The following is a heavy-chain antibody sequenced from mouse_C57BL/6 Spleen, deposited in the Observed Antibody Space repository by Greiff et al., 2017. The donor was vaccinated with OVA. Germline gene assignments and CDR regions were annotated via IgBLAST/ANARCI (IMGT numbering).Heavy chain of an antibody. D-gene: IGHD2-5*01. J-gene: IGHJ4*01. CDR1: GFTFSDAW. CDR3: TRRYSNYGYYAMDY. V-gene: IGHV6-6*01. CDR2: IRNKANNHAT. Sequence: EVKLVESGGGLVQPGGSMKLSCAASGFTFSDAWMDWVRQSPEKGLEWVAEIRNKANNHATYYAESVKGRFTISRDDSKSSVYLQMNSLRAEDTGIYYCTRRYSNYGYYAMDYWGQGTSVTVSS.